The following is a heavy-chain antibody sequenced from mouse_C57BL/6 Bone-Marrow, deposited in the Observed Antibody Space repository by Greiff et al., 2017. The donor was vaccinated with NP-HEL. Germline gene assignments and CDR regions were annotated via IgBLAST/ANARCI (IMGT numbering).Heavy chain of an antibody. J-gene: IGHJ3*01. Sequence: VQLQQSGAELVRPGASVKLSCTASGFNIKDDYMHWVKQRPEQGLEWIGWIDPENGDTEYASKFQGKATITADTSSNTAYLQLSSLTSEDTAVYYCTTIYDGSWFAYWGQVTLVTVSA. V-gene: IGHV14-4*01. CDR2: IDPENGDT. CDR3: TTIYDGSWFAY. CDR1: GFNIKDDY. D-gene: IGHD2-3*01.